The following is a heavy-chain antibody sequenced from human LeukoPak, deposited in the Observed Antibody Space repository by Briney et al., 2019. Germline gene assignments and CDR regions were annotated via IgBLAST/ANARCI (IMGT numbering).Heavy chain of an antibody. CDR3: ANPSVREGRIIASGYFDK. J-gene: IGHJ4*02. Sequence: GGSLRLSCAASGFTFTNHAMNWGSQAPGKGLEWGSIISGGVFSGSATVTYYADSVEGRFTISRDNSTNTLYLQMNSLRAEDTAVYYCANPSVREGRIIASGYFDKWGQGTLVTVSS. V-gene: IGHV3-23*01. D-gene: IGHD2-15*01. CDR1: GFTFTNHA. CDR2: ISGGVFSGSATVT.